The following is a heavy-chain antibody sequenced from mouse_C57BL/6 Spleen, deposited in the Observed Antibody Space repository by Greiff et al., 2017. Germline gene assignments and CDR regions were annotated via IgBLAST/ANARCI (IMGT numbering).Heavy chain of an antibody. V-gene: IGHV1-72*01. Sequence: QVQLQQPGAELVKPGASVKLSCKASGYTFTSYWMHWVKQRPGRGLEWIGRIDPNSGGTKYNEKFKSKATLTVDKPSITAYMQLCSLTSEDSAVYYCAREESSSHYYAMDYWGQGTSVTVSS. J-gene: IGHJ4*01. D-gene: IGHD1-2*01. CDR2: IDPNSGGT. CDR3: AREESSSHYYAMDY. CDR1: GYTFTSYW.